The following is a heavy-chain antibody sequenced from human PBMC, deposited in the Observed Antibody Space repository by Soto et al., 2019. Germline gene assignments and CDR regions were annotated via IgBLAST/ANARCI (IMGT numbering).Heavy chain of an antibody. CDR3: ARDRRVDYHFDF. CDR1: GGTFSSYT. D-gene: IGHD4-17*01. V-gene: IGHV1-69*08. J-gene: IGHJ4*02. CDR2: IIPILGIA. Sequence: QVQLVQSGAEVKKPGSSVNVSCKASGGTFSSYTSSWVRQAPGQGLEWMGRIIPILGIANYAQKFQGRVTITADKSTSTAYMELSSLRSEDTAVYYCARDRRVDYHFDFWGQGTLVTVAS.